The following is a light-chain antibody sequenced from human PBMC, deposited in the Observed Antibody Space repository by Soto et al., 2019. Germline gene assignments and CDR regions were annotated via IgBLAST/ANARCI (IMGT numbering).Light chain of an antibody. V-gene: IGKV3-20*01. CDR1: QSISSSY. Sequence: EIVLTQSPFTLSFSPVERSTLSCMASQSISSSYLAWYQQKPGQAPRLLVYGASSRATGIPDRFSGSGSGTDFTLTINRLEPEDFAVYYCQQYGSSRTFGQGTKVDIK. CDR2: GAS. J-gene: IGKJ1*01. CDR3: QQYGSSRT.